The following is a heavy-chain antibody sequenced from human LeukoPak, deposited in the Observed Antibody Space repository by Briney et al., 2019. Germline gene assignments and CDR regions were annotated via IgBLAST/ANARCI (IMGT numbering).Heavy chain of an antibody. CDR2: ISSSGSTI. J-gene: IGHJ6*02. CDR1: GFTFSDYY. CDR3: ARDYDFWSGSHGMDV. Sequence: GGSLRLSCAASGFTFSDYYMSWIRQAPGKGLEWVSYISSSGSTIYYADSVKGRFTISRDNAKNSLYLQRNSLRAEDTAVYYCARDYDFWSGSHGMDVWGQGTTVTVSS. D-gene: IGHD3-3*01. V-gene: IGHV3-11*01.